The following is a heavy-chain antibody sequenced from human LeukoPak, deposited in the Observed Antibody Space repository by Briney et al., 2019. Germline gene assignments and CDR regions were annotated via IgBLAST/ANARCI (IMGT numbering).Heavy chain of an antibody. V-gene: IGHV3-7*01. Sequence: GGSLRLSCAASGFTFSNFWMTWVRQAPGKGLEWVANIKQDGTDKYYMDSVKGRFTISRDNAKNSLYLQMNTLRAEDTAIYYCAKGRGLEYWGQGTLATVSS. CDR1: GFTFSNFW. CDR2: IKQDGTDK. D-gene: IGHD5-24*01. J-gene: IGHJ4*02. CDR3: AKGRGLEY.